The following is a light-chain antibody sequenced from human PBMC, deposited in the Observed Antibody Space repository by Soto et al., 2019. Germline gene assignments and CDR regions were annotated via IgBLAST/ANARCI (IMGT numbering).Light chain of an antibody. CDR1: QSLYGN. V-gene: IGKV3-15*01. Sequence: EIVLTQSPGTVSFSPWEIATLXXXVSQSLYGNLAWYQQKPGLAPRLLINRASTRATGIPARFRGNGSETEFTLTISSLQSEDFVVYYCQQYNSWPPITFGQGTRLEI. J-gene: IGKJ5*01. CDR2: RAS. CDR3: QQYNSWPPIT.